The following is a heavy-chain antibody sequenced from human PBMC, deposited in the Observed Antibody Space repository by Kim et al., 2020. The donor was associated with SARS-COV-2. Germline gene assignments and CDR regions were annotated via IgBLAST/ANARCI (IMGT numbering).Heavy chain of an antibody. CDR3: ARDRDNYGDYYYYYGMDV. V-gene: IGHV3-11*06. J-gene: IGHJ6*02. Sequence: GGSLRLSCAASGFTFSDYYMSWIRQAPGKGLEWVSYISSSSRYTNYADSVKGRFTISRDNAKNSLYLQMNSLRAEDTAVYYCARDRDNYGDYYYYYGMDVWGQGTTVTVSS. CDR2: ISSSSRYT. D-gene: IGHD4-17*01. CDR1: GFTFSDYY.